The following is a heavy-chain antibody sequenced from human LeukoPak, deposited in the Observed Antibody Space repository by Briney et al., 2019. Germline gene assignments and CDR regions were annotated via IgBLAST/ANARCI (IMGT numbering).Heavy chain of an antibody. CDR3: AREVFEDCSSTSCRLYYFDY. V-gene: IGHV4-61*01. CDR1: GGSISSGSYY. D-gene: IGHD2-2*01. Sequence: SETLSLTCTVSGGSISSGSYYWSSIRQPPGKGLEWIGYIYYSGSTNYNPSPKSRVTISVDTSKNQFSLKLSSVTAADTAVYYCAREVFEDCSSTSCRLYYFDYWGQGTLVTVSS. J-gene: IGHJ4*02. CDR2: IYYSGST.